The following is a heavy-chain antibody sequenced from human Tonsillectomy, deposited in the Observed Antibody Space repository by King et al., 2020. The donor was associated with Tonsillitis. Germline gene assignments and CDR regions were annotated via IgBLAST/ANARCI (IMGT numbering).Heavy chain of an antibody. CDR3: ARRGMRCYCSGGSCYSADYYYYYGMDV. V-gene: IGHV1-8*01. CDR1: GYTFTSYD. J-gene: IGHJ6*02. CDR2: MNPNSGNT. Sequence: VQLVESGAEVKKPGASVKVSCKASGYTFTSYDINWVRQATGQGLEWMGWMNPNSGNTGYAQKFQGRVTMTRNTSISTAYMELSSLRAEDTAVYYCARRGMRCYCSGGSCYSADYYYYYGMDVWGQGTTVTVSS. D-gene: IGHD2-15*01.